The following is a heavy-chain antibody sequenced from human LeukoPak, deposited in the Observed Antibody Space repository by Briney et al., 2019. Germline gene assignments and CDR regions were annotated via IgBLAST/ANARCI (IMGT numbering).Heavy chain of an antibody. J-gene: IGHJ4*02. CDR1: GFTVSSNF. D-gene: IGHD2/OR15-2a*01. CDR3: ARGGNKEFDY. Sequence: GGSLRLSCAASGFTVSSNFMSWVRQAPGKGLEWVSVIYSGGTTYYADSVKGRLTISRDNSKNTLYLQMNSLRAEDTAVYYCARGGNKEFDYWGQGTLVTVSS. CDR2: IYSGGTT. V-gene: IGHV3-53*01.